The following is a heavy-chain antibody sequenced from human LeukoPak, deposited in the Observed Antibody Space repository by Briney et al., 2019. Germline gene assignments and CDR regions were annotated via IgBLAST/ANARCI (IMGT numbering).Heavy chain of an antibody. D-gene: IGHD6-13*01. CDR1: GYTFTCYY. Sequence: ASVKVSCKASGYTFTCYYLHWVRQAPGQGLEWMGRINPNSGGTNYAQKSQGRVTMTRDTSISTAYMLLSRLRSDDTAVYYCARDGVSSSWMLDAFDIWGQGTMVTVSS. J-gene: IGHJ3*02. CDR3: ARDGVSSSWMLDAFDI. V-gene: IGHV1-2*06. CDR2: INPNSGGT.